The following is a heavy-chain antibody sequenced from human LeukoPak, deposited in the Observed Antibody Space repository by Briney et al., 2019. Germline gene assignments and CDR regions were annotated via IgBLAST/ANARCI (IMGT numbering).Heavy chain of an antibody. CDR3: ARSALGWLDS. J-gene: IGHJ5*01. CDR2: IDQDGSDK. Sequence: PGGSLRLSCAVSGFTFTNYWMTWVRQAPGKGLEWVASIDQDGSDKFSVDSVKGRFTISRDNAKNSMCLQMKSLKVEDTAVYYCARSALGWLDSWGQGALVTVSS. CDR1: GFTFTNYW. D-gene: IGHD7-27*01. V-gene: IGHV3-7*01.